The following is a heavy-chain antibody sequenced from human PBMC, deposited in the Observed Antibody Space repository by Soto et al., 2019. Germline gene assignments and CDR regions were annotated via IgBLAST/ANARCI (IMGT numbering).Heavy chain of an antibody. CDR2: INAGNGNT. CDR3: ARDTRKYDGMDV. Sequence: GASVKFSCKASGYTFTSYAMHWVRQAPGQRLEWMGWINAGNGNTKYSQKFQGRVTITRDTSASTAYMELSSLRSEDTAVYYCARDTRKYDGMDVWGQGTTVTVSS. D-gene: IGHD2-8*01. V-gene: IGHV1-3*01. J-gene: IGHJ6*02. CDR1: GYTFTSYA.